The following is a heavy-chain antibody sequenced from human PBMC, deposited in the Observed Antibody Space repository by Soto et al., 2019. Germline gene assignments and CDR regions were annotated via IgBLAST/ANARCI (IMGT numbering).Heavy chain of an antibody. D-gene: IGHD6-6*01. CDR3: ARLPYSYSSSSFGMDV. J-gene: IGHJ6*02. CDR1: GGTFSSYA. CDR2: IIPIFGTA. V-gene: IGHV1-69*13. Sequence: SVKVYCKASGGTFSSYAISWVRQAPGQGLEWMGGIIPIFGTANYAQKFQGRVTITADESTSTAYMELSSLRSEDTAVYYCARLPYSYSSSSFGMDVWGQGTTVTVSS.